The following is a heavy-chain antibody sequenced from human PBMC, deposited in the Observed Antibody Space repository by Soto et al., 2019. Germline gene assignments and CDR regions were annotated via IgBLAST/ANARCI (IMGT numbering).Heavy chain of an antibody. Sequence: SQTLSLTCAISGDSVSSNSAAWNWIRQSPSRGLEWLGRTYYRSKWYNDYAVSVKSRITINPDTSKNQFSLQLNSVTPEDTAVYYCARDRRYSSGWDPDGMDVWGQGTTVTVSS. J-gene: IGHJ6*02. CDR3: ARDRRYSSGWDPDGMDV. CDR2: TYYRSKWYN. D-gene: IGHD6-19*01. CDR1: GDSVSSNSAA. V-gene: IGHV6-1*01.